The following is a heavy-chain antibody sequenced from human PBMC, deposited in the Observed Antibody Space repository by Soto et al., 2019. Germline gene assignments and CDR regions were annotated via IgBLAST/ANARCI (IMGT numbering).Heavy chain of an antibody. Sequence: PSQTLSLTCDISGDSVPSDSTAWNWIRQSPSRGLEWLGRTYYKSKWFYNYAVSVRSRIAIKSDTSKNQFSLQMNSLRAEDTAVYYCAKEGQENYGDYYFDYWGQGTLVTVSS. CDR2: TYYKSKWFY. J-gene: IGHJ4*02. V-gene: IGHV6-1*01. D-gene: IGHD4-17*01. CDR1: GDSVPSDSTA. CDR3: AKEGQENYGDYYFDY.